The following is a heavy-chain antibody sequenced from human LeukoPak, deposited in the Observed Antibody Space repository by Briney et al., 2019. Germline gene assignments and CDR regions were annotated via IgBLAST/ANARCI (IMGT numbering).Heavy chain of an antibody. D-gene: IGHD3-16*01. J-gene: IGHJ3*02. Sequence: GGSLRLSCAASGFTLSSYSMNWVRQAPGKGLEWVSSISSSSSYIYYADSVKGRFTISRDNAKNSLYLQMNSLRADDTAVYYCARGQQGGSLGTAYDAFDIWGQGTMVTVSS. CDR3: ARGQQGGSLGTAYDAFDI. V-gene: IGHV3-21*04. CDR1: GFTLSSYS. CDR2: ISSSSSYI.